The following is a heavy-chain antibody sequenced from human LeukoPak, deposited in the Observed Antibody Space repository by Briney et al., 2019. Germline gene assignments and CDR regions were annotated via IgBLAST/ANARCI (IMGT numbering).Heavy chain of an antibody. V-gene: IGHV5-51*01. CDR1: GYIFTNYW. J-gene: IGHJ4*02. CDR2: IYPGDSDS. D-gene: IGHD4-17*01. CDR3: ARATVTSNRYYFDY. Sequence: GESLKISCKGSGYIFTNYWIGWVRQMPGKGLEWMAIIYPGDSDSRFSPSFQGQVTISADKSISTAYLQWSSLKASDTAMYYCARATVTSNRYYFDYWGQGTLVTVSS.